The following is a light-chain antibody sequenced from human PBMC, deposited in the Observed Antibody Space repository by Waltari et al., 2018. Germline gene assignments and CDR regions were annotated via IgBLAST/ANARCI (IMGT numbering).Light chain of an antibody. CDR1: QDIGDF. CDR3: LQYESEPFT. CDR2: IAS. Sequence: DIQMSQSPSPLSASVCDRVTIACRASQDIGDFLSWYQQKPGKPPKRLISIASSLESGVPSRFRGSGSGTDFTLTISSLQPEDFATYFCLQYESEPFTFGPGTKLDIK. V-gene: IGKV1-17*01. J-gene: IGKJ3*01.